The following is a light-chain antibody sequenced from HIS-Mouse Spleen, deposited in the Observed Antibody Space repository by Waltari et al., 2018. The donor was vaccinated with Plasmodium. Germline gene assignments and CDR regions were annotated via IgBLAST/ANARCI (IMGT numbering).Light chain of an antibody. CDR3: YSTDSSGNHRV. CDR1: ALPKTY. CDR2: EDR. V-gene: IGLV3-10*01. Sequence: VSPGQTARITCSGDALPKTYAYWYQQKSGQAPVLVIYEDRKRPSWIPERFSGASSGTMATLTISGAQVEDEADYFCYSTDSSGNHRVFGGGTKLTVL. J-gene: IGLJ3*02.